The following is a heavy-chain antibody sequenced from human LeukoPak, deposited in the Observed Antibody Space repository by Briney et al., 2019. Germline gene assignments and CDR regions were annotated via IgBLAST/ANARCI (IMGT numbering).Heavy chain of an antibody. CDR2: TYYRSKWYN. CDR1: GDSVSSNSAA. J-gene: IGHJ6*03. V-gene: IGHV6-1*01. Sequence: SQTLSLTCAISGDSVSSNSAAWNWIRQSPSRGLEWLGRTYYRSKWYNDYAVSVKSRITINPDTSKNQFSLQLNSVTPEDTAVYYCARATPAYYYDSSGYYYYYYYMDVWGKGTTVTVSS. CDR3: ARATPAYYYDSSGYYYYYYYMDV. D-gene: IGHD3-22*01.